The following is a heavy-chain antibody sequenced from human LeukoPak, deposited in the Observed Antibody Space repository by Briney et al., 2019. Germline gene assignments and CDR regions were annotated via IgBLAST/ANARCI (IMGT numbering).Heavy chain of an antibody. V-gene: IGHV1-69*05. Sequence: SSVKVSFKASGGTFSSYAISWVRPAPGQGLEWMGGIIPIFGTANYAQKFQGRVTITTDESTSTAYMELSSLRSEDTAVYYCARGQGESDIVVVPAARDWFDPWGQGTLVTVSS. J-gene: IGHJ5*02. D-gene: IGHD2-2*01. CDR2: IIPIFGTA. CDR1: GGTFSSYA. CDR3: ARGQGESDIVVVPAARDWFDP.